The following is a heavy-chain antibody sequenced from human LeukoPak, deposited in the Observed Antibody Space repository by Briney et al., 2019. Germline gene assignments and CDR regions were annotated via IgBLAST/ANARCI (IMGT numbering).Heavy chain of an antibody. CDR1: GGSISSYY. J-gene: IGHJ3*02. CDR2: IYYSGST. V-gene: IGHV4-59*01. D-gene: IGHD3-22*01. CDR3: ARGGSGYYLSAFDI. Sequence: PSETLSLTCTVSGGSISSYYWSWIRQPPGKGLEWIGYIYYSGSTNYNPSLKSRVTISVDTSKNQFSLKLSSVTAADTAVYYCARGGSGYYLSAFDIWGQGTMVTVSS.